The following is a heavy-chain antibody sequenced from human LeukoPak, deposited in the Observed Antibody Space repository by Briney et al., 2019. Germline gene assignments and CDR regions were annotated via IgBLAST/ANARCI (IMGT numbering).Heavy chain of an antibody. Sequence: GASVKVSCKASGYTFTDYYVHWVRQAPGQGLEWMGRINPNSGGTNYAQKFQGRVTITRDTSASTAYMELSSLRSEDTAVYYCARDTYPLLDYWGQGTLVTVSS. V-gene: IGHV1-2*06. CDR2: INPNSGGT. CDR3: ARDTYPLLDY. J-gene: IGHJ4*02. D-gene: IGHD2-2*02. CDR1: GYTFTDYY.